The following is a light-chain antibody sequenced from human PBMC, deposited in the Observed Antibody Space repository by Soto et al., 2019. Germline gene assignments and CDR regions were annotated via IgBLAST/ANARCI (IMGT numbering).Light chain of an antibody. V-gene: IGLV2-14*03. CDR3: NSYTGRSARYV. J-gene: IGLJ1*01. Sequence: QSALTQPASVSGSPGQSITISCTGTNSDVGTYNYVSWYQQHPGKAPKLMIYDVSIRPSGVSDRFSGSKSGNTASLTISGLRAEDEADYYCNSYTGRSARYVFGTGTKVTVL. CDR1: NSDVGTYNY. CDR2: DVS.